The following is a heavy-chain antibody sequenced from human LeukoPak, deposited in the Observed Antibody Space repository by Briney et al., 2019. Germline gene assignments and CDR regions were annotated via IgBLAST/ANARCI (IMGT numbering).Heavy chain of an antibody. CDR1: GYTFTSYD. D-gene: IGHD6-19*01. CDR2: MNPNSGNT. J-gene: IGHJ4*02. CDR3: ARGNLGSGEDDY. V-gene: IGHV1-8*01. Sequence: ASVKVSCKASGYTFTSYDINWVRQATGQGLEWMGWMNPNSGNTGYAQKFQGRVTMTRNTSISTAYMELSSPRSEDTAVYYCARGNLGSGEDDYWGQGTLVTVSS.